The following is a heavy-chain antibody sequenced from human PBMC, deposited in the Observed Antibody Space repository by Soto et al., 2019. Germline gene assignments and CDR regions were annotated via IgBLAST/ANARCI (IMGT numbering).Heavy chain of an antibody. D-gene: IGHD6-13*01. Sequence: SETLSLTCTVSGGSISSYYWSWIRQPPGKGLEWIGYIYYSGSTNYNPSLKSRVTISVDTSKSQFSLKLSSVTAADTAVYYCARGYSSSWYYYYMDVWGKGTTVTVSS. CDR2: IYYSGST. J-gene: IGHJ6*03. V-gene: IGHV4-59*01. CDR1: GGSISSYY. CDR3: ARGYSSSWYYYYMDV.